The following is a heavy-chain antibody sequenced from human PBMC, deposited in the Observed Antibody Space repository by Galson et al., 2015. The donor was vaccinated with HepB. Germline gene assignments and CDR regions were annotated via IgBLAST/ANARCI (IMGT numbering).Heavy chain of an antibody. Sequence: SLRLSCAASGFTFSSYAMSWARQAPGKGLEWVSAISGSGGSTYYADSVKGRFTISRDNSKNTLYLQMNSLRAEDTAVYYCAKDRGGVNSGSYSLVAFDIWGQGTMVTVSS. V-gene: IGHV3-23*01. D-gene: IGHD1-26*01. J-gene: IGHJ3*02. CDR3: AKDRGGVNSGSYSLVAFDI. CDR2: ISGSGGST. CDR1: GFTFSSYA.